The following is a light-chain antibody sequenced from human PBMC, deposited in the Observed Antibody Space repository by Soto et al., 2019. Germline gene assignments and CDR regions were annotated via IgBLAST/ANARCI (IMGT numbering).Light chain of an antibody. V-gene: IGKV1-5*01. CDR3: QQYNGCSRT. J-gene: IGKJ1*01. CDR1: QSIGES. CDR2: DVS. Sequence: DIQMNQSPSTLSASVGDRFTITYRDSQSIGESLAWYPQKPGKAPYLLTSDVSSLERGVQSPFSRSGSGPECTRPISSMQPDDLSTFSCQQYNGCSRTFGQGTKVDIK.